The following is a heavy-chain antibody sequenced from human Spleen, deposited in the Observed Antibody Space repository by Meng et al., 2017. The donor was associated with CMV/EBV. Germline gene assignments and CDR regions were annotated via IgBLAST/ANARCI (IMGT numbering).Heavy chain of an antibody. D-gene: IGHD3-3*01. CDR1: GASISSYY. CDR3: VPHDFPMDL. J-gene: IGHJ6*02. CDR2: IGQRGGDR. Sequence: GGSLRLSCNVSGASISSYYWCWIRQLPGKGLEWVANIGQRGGDRDYAGAVRCRFTISRDNAKNSLYLQMNSLRVEVTAVYYCVPHDFPMDLWGQGSTVTVSS. V-gene: IGHV3-7*01.